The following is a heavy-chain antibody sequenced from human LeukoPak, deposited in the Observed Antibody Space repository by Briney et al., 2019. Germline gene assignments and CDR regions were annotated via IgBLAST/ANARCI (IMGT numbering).Heavy chain of an antibody. CDR3: ARPKTDLKGELSSPLDY. CDR1: GFTFSSYA. Sequence: PGGSPRLSCAASGFTFSSYAMSWVRQAPGKGLEWVSAISGSGGSTYYADSVKGRFTISRDNSKNTLYLQMNSLRAEDTAVYYCARPKTDLKGELSSPLDYWGQGTLVTVSS. D-gene: IGHD3-16*02. J-gene: IGHJ4*02. V-gene: IGHV3-23*01. CDR2: ISGSGGST.